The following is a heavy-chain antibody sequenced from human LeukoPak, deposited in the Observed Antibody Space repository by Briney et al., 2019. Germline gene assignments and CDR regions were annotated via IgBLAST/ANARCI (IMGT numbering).Heavy chain of an antibody. J-gene: IGHJ5*02. Sequence: GGSLRLSCEASGLTFNSYWMHWVRQVAGKGLVWVARINGDASNTTYADSVKGRFTISRDNAKNTLYLQMNSLRVDDTAVYYCARAMPHDNWFDPWGQGSLVTVSS. CDR1: GLTFNSYW. D-gene: IGHD2-2*01. V-gene: IGHV3-74*03. CDR2: INGDASNT. CDR3: ARAMPHDNWFDP.